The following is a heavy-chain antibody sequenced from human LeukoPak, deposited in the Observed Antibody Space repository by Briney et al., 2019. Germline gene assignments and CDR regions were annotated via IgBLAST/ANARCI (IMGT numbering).Heavy chain of an antibody. CDR1: GDSVSSNSAA. D-gene: IGHD6-19*01. V-gene: IGHV6-1*01. CDR2: TYYRSKWYN. Sequence: HSQTLSLTCAISGDSVSSNSAAWNWIRQSPSRGLEWLGRTYYRSKWYNDYAVSVKSRITINPDTSKNQFSLQLNSVTPEDTAVYYCARAATGYSSGWYRGLGFDYWGQGTLVTVSS. J-gene: IGHJ4*02. CDR3: ARAATGYSSGWYRGLGFDY.